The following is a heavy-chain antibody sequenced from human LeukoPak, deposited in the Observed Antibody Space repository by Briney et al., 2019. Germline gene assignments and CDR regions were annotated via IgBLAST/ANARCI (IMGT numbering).Heavy chain of an antibody. CDR2: IYYSGST. V-gene: IGHV4-59*01. CDR1: GGSISSYY. D-gene: IGHD2-15*01. J-gene: IGHJ4*02. Sequence: RTSETLSLTCTVSGGSISSYYWSWIRQPPGKGLEWIGYIYYSGSTNYNPSLKSRVTISVDTSKNQFSLKLSSVTAADTAVYYCASCSGGSCYSSGFDYWGQGTLVTVSS. CDR3: ASCSGGSCYSSGFDY.